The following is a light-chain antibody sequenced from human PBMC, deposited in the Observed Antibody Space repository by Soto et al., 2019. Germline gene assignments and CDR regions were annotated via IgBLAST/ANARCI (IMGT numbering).Light chain of an antibody. CDR1: QDISNY. CDR3: QQYDNLPLT. V-gene: IGKV1-33*01. CDR2: DAS. Sequence: DIQMTQSPSSLSASVGDRVTITCQASQDISNYLNWYQQKPGKAPKLLIYDASNLETGVPSRCSGIGSGTDFPFPISSMQPEDIATYYCQQYDNLPLTFGGGTKVEIK. J-gene: IGKJ4*01.